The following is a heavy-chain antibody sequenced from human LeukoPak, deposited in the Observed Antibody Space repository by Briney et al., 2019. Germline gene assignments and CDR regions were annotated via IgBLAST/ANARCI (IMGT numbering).Heavy chain of an antibody. CDR2: TYYRSKWYN. CDR3: ARGRIYRIAAADYYYYYMDV. J-gene: IGHJ6*03. V-gene: IGHV6-1*01. Sequence: SQTLSLTCAISGDSVSSNSAAWNWIRQSPSRGLEWLGRTYYRSKWYNDYAVSVKSRITINPDTSKNQFSLQLNSVTPEDTAVYYCARGRIYRIAAADYYYYYMDVWGKGTTVTVSS. D-gene: IGHD6-13*01. CDR1: GDSVSSNSAA.